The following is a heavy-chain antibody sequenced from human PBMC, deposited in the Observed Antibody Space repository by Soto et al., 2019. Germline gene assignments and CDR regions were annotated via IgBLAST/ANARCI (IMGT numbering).Heavy chain of an antibody. CDR2: ISAYNGNT. V-gene: IGHV1-18*01. CDR3: ARDPSLIIAAAGEDAFDI. CDR1: GYTFTSYG. D-gene: IGHD6-13*01. J-gene: IGHJ3*02. Sequence: ASVKVSCKASGYTFTSYGISWVRQAPGQGLEWMGLISAYNGNTNFAQKLQGRVTMTTDTSTSTVYMELRSLRSDDTAVYYCARDPSLIIAAAGEDAFDIWGQGTMVTVSS.